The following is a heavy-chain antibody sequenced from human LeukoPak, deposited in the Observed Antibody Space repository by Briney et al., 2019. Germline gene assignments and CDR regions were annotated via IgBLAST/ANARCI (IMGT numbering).Heavy chain of an antibody. CDR1: GFTLTTYW. V-gene: IGHV3-7*01. Sequence: GGSLRLSCTASGFTLTTYWLTWVRQAPGKGLEWVANIKPDGNEKYYVDSVKGRFTISRDNAENSLYLQMDSLRNEDTAIYYCATTSRTVTGLDYWGQGTLVTVSS. CDR2: IKPDGNEK. D-gene: IGHD4-17*01. J-gene: IGHJ4*02. CDR3: ATTSRTVTGLDY.